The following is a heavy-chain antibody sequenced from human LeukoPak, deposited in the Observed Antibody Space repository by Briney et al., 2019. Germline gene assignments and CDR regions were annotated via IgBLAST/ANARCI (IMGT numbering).Heavy chain of an antibody. J-gene: IGHJ4*02. Sequence: PSETLSLTCTVSGGSISSYYWSWLRQPAGKGLEWIGRIYSTGSTNYNPSLKSRVTMSVDTSKNQFSLRLRSVTAADTAVYYCARQIASAGTAGFDFWGQGALVTVSS. CDR1: GGSISSYY. D-gene: IGHD6-13*01. CDR3: ARQIASAGTAGFDF. V-gene: IGHV4-4*07. CDR2: IYSTGST.